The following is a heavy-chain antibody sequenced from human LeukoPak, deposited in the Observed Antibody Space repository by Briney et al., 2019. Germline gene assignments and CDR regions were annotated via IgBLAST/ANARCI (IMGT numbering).Heavy chain of an antibody. Sequence: GGSLRLSCAASGFIFSSYWMNWVRQAPGKGLEWVANIKQDGSEKYYVDSVKGRFTISRDDSRNTLYLQMNSLRGDDTAVYYCAKDVGKWESLHFFDYWGQGTLVTVSS. J-gene: IGHJ4*02. CDR1: GFIFSSYW. V-gene: IGHV3-7*03. CDR2: IKQDGSEK. D-gene: IGHD1-26*01. CDR3: AKDVGKWESLHFFDY.